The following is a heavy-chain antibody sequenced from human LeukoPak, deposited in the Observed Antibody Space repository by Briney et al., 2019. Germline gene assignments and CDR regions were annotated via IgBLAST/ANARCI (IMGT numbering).Heavy chain of an antibody. CDR3: ARGAGLRHAFDI. Sequence: PSETLSLTCTVSGGSLNSYYWSWIRQPPGKGLEWIGYIYYSGSTNYNPSLKSRVTISVDTSKNQISLKLSSLTAADTAMYCCARGAGLRHAFDIWGQGTMVTVSS. V-gene: IGHV4-59*01. CDR1: GGSLNSYY. J-gene: IGHJ3*02. CDR2: IYYSGST. D-gene: IGHD4-17*01.